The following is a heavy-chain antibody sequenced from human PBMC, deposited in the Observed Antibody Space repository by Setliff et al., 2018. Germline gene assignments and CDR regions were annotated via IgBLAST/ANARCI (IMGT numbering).Heavy chain of an antibody. CDR2: VYYSGTA. CDR3: ARGGTFRYFDS. V-gene: IGHV4-59*01. CDR1: DGSLSTYY. Sequence: PSETLSLTCTVSDGSLSTYYWSWIRQPPGKGLEFIGYVYYSGTANYSPSLRGRLTISVDTSKNQFSLKLRSVTAADTAVYYCARGGTFRYFDSWGQGAPVTVSS. D-gene: IGHD5-12*01. J-gene: IGHJ4*02.